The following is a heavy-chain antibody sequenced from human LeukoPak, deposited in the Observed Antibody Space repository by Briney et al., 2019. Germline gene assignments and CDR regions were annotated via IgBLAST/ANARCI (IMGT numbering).Heavy chain of an antibody. CDR3: ARDNPTHYYDSSGYYSD. D-gene: IGHD3-22*01. CDR2: ISAYNGNT. J-gene: IGHJ4*02. Sequence: ASVKVSCKASGYTFTSYGISWVRQAPGQGLEWMGWISAYNGNTNYAQKLQGRVTMTTDTSTSTAYMELRSLRSDDTAVYYCARDNPTHYYDSSGYYSDWGQGTLVTVSS. V-gene: IGHV1-18*01. CDR1: GYTFTSYG.